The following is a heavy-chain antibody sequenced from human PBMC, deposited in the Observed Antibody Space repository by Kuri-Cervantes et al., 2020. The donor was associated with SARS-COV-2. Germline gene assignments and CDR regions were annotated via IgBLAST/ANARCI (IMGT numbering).Heavy chain of an antibody. CDR3: AKDNSSSWYAVGPTFDY. CDR2: ISYDGSNK. J-gene: IGHJ4*02. CDR1: GFTFSSYG. D-gene: IGHD6-13*01. V-gene: IGHV3-30*18. Sequence: GESLKISCAASGFTFSSYGMHWVRQAPGKGLEWVAVISYDGSNKYYADSVKGRFTISRDNSKNTLYLQMNSLRAEDTAVYYCAKDNSSSWYAVGPTFDYWGQGPLITVSS.